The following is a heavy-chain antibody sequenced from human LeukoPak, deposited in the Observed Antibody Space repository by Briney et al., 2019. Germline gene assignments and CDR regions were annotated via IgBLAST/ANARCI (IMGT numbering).Heavy chain of an antibody. V-gene: IGHV1-18*01. CDR2: ISVNNGGT. D-gene: IGHD2-2*01. J-gene: IGHJ1*01. CDR3: ATATQPRGYFLH. Sequence: ASVKVSCKASGYTFTTYSLAWVRQAPGQSLEWMGWISVNNGGTNYAQSFQDRVTLTRDTSTNTAYLELRSLRSDDTAIIYCATATQPRGYFLHWGQGTLLTVSS. CDR1: GYTFTTYS.